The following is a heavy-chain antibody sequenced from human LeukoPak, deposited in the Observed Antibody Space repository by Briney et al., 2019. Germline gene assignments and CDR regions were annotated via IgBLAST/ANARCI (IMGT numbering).Heavy chain of an antibody. CDR3: ARDTYDSSGYGFDY. D-gene: IGHD3-22*01. CDR1: GGSISGYY. J-gene: IGHJ4*02. V-gene: IGHV4-59*01. Sequence: PSETLSLTCAVSGGSISGYYWSWIRQPPGKGLEWIGYIYYSGSTNYNPSLKSRVTTSVDTSKNQFSLKLSSVTAADTAVYYCARDTYDSSGYGFDYWGQGTLVTVSS. CDR2: IYYSGST.